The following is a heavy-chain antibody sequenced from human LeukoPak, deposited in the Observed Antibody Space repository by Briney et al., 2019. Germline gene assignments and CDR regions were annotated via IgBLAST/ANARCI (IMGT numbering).Heavy chain of an antibody. CDR3: ARGGLGLYAFDI. CDR2: IIPIFGIA. V-gene: IGHV1-69*04. D-gene: IGHD3-16*01. J-gene: IGHJ3*02. Sequence: ASVKVSCKASGGTFSSYAISWVRQAPGQGLEWMGRIIPIFGIANYAQKFQGRVTITADKSTSTAYMELSGLRSEDTAVYYCARGGLGLYAFDIWGQGTMVTVSS. CDR1: GGTFSSYA.